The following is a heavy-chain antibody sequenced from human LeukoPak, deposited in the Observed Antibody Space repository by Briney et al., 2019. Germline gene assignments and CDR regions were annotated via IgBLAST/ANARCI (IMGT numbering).Heavy chain of an antibody. D-gene: IGHD6-13*01. CDR1: GFTFSSYG. CDR2: ISYDGSNK. Sequence: PGRSLRLSCAASGFTFSSYGMHWVRQAPGKGLEWVAVISYDGSNKYYADSVKGRFTISRDNSKNTLYLQMNSLRAEDTAVYYCAKEIVKYSSSWQHFDYWGQGTLVTVSS. J-gene: IGHJ4*02. V-gene: IGHV3-30*18. CDR3: AKEIVKYSSSWQHFDY.